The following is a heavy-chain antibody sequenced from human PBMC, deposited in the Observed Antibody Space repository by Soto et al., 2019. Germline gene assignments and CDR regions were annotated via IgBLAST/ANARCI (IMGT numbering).Heavy chain of an antibody. J-gene: IGHJ4*02. Sequence: QVQLVQSGAEVKKPGASVKVSCKASGYTFTSYYMHWVRQAPGQGLEWMGIINPSGGSTSYAQKFQGRVTMTRDTSTSTVYMELSSLRSEDTAVYYCAIINEGTNSGPSSDYWGQGTLVTVSS. D-gene: IGHD5-12*01. V-gene: IGHV1-46*01. CDR1: GYTFTSYY. CDR2: INPSGGST. CDR3: AIINEGTNSGPSSDY.